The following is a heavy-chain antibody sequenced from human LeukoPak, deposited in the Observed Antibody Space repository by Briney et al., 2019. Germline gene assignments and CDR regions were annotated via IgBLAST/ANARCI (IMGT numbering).Heavy chain of an antibody. J-gene: IGHJ4*02. Sequence: SETLSLTCTVSGGSISSYDCSWIRRPAGKGLEWIGRIYTGGNTNYNPSLKSRVTMSVDTSKNQFSLKLGSVTAADTAVYYCARRVAVAGRYYFDYWGQGTLVTVSS. D-gene: IGHD6-19*01. CDR1: GGSISSYD. CDR3: ARRVAVAGRYYFDY. V-gene: IGHV4-4*07. CDR2: IYTGGNT.